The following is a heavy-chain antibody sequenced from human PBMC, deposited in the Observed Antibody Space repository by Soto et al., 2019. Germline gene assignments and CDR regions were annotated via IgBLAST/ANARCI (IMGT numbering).Heavy chain of an antibody. V-gene: IGHV4-34*01. CDR2: INHSGGT. Sequence: KPSETLSLTCGVYGGSFSGYYWTWIRQAPGKGLEWIGEINHSGGTNYNSSLKSRVTISVDTSKNQLSLTLYSVTAADTAVYYCARDRQYYQFWSGYQNERPYGMDVWGQGTTVTVS. J-gene: IGHJ6*02. CDR1: GGSFSGYY. D-gene: IGHD3-3*02. CDR3: ARDRQYYQFWSGYQNERPYGMDV.